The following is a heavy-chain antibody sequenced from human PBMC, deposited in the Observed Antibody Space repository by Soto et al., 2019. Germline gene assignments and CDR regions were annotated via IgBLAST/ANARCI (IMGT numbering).Heavy chain of an antibody. CDR1: GFSLSTSGVG. J-gene: IGHJ5*02. Sequence: QITLKESGPTLVKPTQPLTLTCTFSGFSLSTSGVGVGWIRQPPGKALEWLALIYWDDDKRYSPSLKSRLTITKAPANNQVVLTITYMDPSDTATYYCAHRSIRGGRFDPWGQGTLVTVSS. V-gene: IGHV2-5*02. CDR3: AHRSIRGGRFDP. CDR2: IYWDDDK. D-gene: IGHD3-3*01.